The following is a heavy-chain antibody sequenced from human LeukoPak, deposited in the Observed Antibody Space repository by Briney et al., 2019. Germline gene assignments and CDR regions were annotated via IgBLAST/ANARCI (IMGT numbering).Heavy chain of an antibody. D-gene: IGHD3-10*01. V-gene: IGHV5-51*01. Sequence: GESLKISCKGSGYSFSNYWIGWVRQMPGKGLEWMGIIYPGESETRYSPSVQGQVTISADKSISTAYLQWSSLKASDTAMYYCARQITMVRGALRAFDIWGQGTMVTVSS. CDR3: ARQITMVRGALRAFDI. CDR2: IYPGESET. J-gene: IGHJ3*02. CDR1: GYSFSNYW.